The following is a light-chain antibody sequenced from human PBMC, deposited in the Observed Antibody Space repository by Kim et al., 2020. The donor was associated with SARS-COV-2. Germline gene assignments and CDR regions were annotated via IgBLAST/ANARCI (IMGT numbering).Light chain of an antibody. CDR1: SSNIGNNN. J-gene: IGLJ3*02. Sequence: QKVTIYCSGSSSNIGNNNVSCYHQHPGTAPTLLIYDNNKRPSGMPDRFSGSKSGTSATLGITGVQTGDDADYYCGTWDSSLSANWVFGGGTKLTVL. CDR2: DNN. V-gene: IGLV1-51*01. CDR3: GTWDSSLSANWV.